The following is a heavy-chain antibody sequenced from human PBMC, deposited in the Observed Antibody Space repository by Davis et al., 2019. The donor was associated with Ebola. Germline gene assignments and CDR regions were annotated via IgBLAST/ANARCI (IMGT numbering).Heavy chain of an antibody. CDR3: ARDSHPTFYYDSSAYSEA. V-gene: IGHV1-3*01. Sequence: ASVKVSCKASGYTFTSYVIHWVRQAPGQRLEWLGWINAGNGNTKYSQKFQARVTITRDTSTSTAYMELRSLRSDDTAVYYCARDSHPTFYYDSSAYSEAWGQGTRVTVSS. J-gene: IGHJ4*02. D-gene: IGHD3-22*01. CDR2: INAGNGNT. CDR1: GYTFTSYV.